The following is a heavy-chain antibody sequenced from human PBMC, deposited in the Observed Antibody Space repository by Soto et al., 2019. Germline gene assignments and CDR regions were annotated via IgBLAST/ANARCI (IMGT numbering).Heavy chain of an antibody. CDR2: IYHSGST. D-gene: IGHD4-4*01. J-gene: IGHJ4*02. V-gene: IGHV4-30-2*01. CDR1: GGSISSSDYS. Sequence: QLQLQESGSGLVKPSQTLSLTCVVSGGSISSSDYSWSRIRQPPGKGLEWIGYIYHSGSTYYNPSLKSRVTISVDRSKNQFSLNLSSVTAADTAVYYCARGMTTVTTYDYWGQGTLVTVSS. CDR3: ARGMTTVTTYDY.